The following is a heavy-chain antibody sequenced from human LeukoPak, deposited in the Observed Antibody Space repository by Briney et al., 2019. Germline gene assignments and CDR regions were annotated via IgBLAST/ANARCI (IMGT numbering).Heavy chain of an antibody. J-gene: IGHJ5*02. CDR2: ISSSSSYM. CDR1: GFTFSGYS. CDR3: AKESTVTPGNVNWFDT. D-gene: IGHD4-17*01. V-gene: IGHV3-21*04. Sequence: GGSLRLSCAASGFTFSGYSMNWVRQAPGKGLEWVSSISSSSSYMYYADSVKGRFTISRDNAKNSLYLQMNSLRAEDTAVYYCAKESTVTPGNVNWFDTWGQGTLVTVSS.